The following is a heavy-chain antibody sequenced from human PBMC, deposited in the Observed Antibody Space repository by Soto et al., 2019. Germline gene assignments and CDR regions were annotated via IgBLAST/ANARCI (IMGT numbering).Heavy chain of an antibody. CDR3: ATSYGSGSAHFDY. CDR1: GGTFTSYT. V-gene: IGHV1-69*02. J-gene: IGHJ4*02. D-gene: IGHD3-10*01. CDR2: IIPILRMA. Sequence: QVQLVQSGAEVKMPGSSVKVSCTASGGTFTSYTFSWVRQVPGQGLEWMGRIIPILRMADFAQKFQGRVTMNADESTSTVYMKLSSLRSEDTAVYYCATSYGSGSAHFDYGGQGTLVTVS.